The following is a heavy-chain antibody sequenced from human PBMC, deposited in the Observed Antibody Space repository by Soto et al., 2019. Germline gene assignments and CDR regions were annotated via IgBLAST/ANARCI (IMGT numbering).Heavy chain of an antibody. D-gene: IGHD6-6*01. V-gene: IGHV3-30-3*01. Sequence: QVQLVESGGGVVQPGRSLRLSCAASGFTFSSYAMHWVRQAPGKGLEWVAVISYDGSNKYYADSVKGRFTISRDNSKNTLYLQMNSLRAEDTAVYYCARSQSYQQLGVGMDVWGQGTTVTVSS. CDR1: GFTFSSYA. CDR3: ARSQSYQQLGVGMDV. CDR2: ISYDGSNK. J-gene: IGHJ6*02.